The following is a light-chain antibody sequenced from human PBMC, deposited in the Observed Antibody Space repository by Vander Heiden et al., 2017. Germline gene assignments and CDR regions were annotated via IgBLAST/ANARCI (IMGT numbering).Light chain of an antibody. CDR3: NSCSTSGTLIV. CDR1: SSDVGGHDH. CDR2: DVT. Sequence: QSALTQPASVSGSPGHSITISCTGSSSDVGGHDHVSWYQQRPGRAPKLIIFDVTHRPSGVSDRFSGSKSGNTASLAISGLQADDEADYYCNSCSTSGTLIVFGGGTRLTVL. J-gene: IGLJ3*02. V-gene: IGLV2-14*03.